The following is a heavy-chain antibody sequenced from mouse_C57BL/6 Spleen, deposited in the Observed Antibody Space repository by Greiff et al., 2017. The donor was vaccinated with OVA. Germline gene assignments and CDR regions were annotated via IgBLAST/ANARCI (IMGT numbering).Heavy chain of an antibody. CDR1: GFSLTSYG. CDR3: ARRPTGTSWYFDV. J-gene: IGHJ1*03. D-gene: IGHD4-1*02. Sequence: VQLQQSGPGLVQPSQSLSITCTVSGFSLTSYGVHWVRQSPGKGLEWLGEIWSGGSTAYNAAFISRLSISKDNSKSQVFFKMNSLQADDTAIYYCARRPTGTSWYFDVWGTGTTVTVSS. CDR2: IWSGGST. V-gene: IGHV2-2*01.